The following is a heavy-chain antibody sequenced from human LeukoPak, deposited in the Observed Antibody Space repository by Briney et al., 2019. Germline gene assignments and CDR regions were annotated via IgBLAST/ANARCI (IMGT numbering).Heavy chain of an antibody. CDR3: ARGSRLNYYGSGRPPYYFDY. D-gene: IGHD3-10*01. J-gene: IGHJ4*02. CDR1: GGSFSGYY. V-gene: IGHV4-34*01. Sequence: SETLSLTCAVYGGSFSGYYWSWIRQPPGKGLEWIGEINHSGSTNYNPSLKSRVTISVDTSMNQFSLKLSSVTAADTAVYYCARGSRLNYYGSGRPPYYFDYWGQGTLVTVSS. CDR2: INHSGST.